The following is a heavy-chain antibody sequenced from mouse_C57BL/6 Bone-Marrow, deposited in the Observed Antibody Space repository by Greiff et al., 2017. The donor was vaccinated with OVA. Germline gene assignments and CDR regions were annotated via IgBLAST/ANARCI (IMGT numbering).Heavy chain of an antibody. CDR2: IDPSDSYT. Sequence: QVQLQQPGAELVRPGTSVKLSCKASGYTFTSYWMHWVKQRPGQGLEWIGVIDPSDSYTNYNQKFKGKATLTVDTSSSTAYMQLSSLTSEDSAVYYSARGEGKSDWGQSTTLTVSS. CDR1: GYTFTSYW. CDR3: ARGEGKSD. V-gene: IGHV1-59*01. J-gene: IGHJ2*01.